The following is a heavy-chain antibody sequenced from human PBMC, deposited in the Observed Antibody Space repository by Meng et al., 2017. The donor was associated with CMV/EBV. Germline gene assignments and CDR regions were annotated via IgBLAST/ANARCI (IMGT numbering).Heavy chain of an antibody. J-gene: IGHJ6*02. Sequence: ASVKVSCKASGYTFTGYYMHWVRQAPGQGLEWMGWINPNSGGTNYAQKFQGRVPMTRDTSISTAYMELSRLRSDDTAVYYCARDLVYYYGSGSSRREYYYYGMDVWGQGTTVTVSS. D-gene: IGHD3-10*01. V-gene: IGHV1-2*02. CDR1: GYTFTGYY. CDR2: INPNSGGT. CDR3: ARDLVYYYGSGSSRREYYYYGMDV.